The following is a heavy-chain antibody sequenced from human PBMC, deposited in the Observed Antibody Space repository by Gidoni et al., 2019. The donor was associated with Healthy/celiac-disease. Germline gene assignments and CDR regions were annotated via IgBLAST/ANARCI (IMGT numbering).Heavy chain of an antibody. V-gene: IGHV3-21*01. J-gene: IGHJ4*02. CDR2: ISSSSSYI. D-gene: IGHD6-19*01. CDR3: ARDLLAVAGTPDY. Sequence: ELQLVESGGGLVKPGGSLRPSCAASGLTFSSYSMNWVRQAPGKGLEWVSSISSSSSYIYYADSVKGRFTISRDNAKNSLYLQMNSLRAEDTAVYYCARDLLAVAGTPDYWGQGTLVTVSS. CDR1: GLTFSSYS.